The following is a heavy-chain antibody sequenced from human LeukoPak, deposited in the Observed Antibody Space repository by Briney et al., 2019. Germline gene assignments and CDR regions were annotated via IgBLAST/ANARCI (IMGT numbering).Heavy chain of an antibody. CDR3: ARHGRSLEVDY. D-gene: IGHD3-16*02. Sequence: KPSETLSLTCTVSGGSVNSYYWSWIRQPPGKGLEWVGNIYYNGDTDYNPSLKSRVTIPVATSKNQFSLKLSSVTAADTAVYYCARHGRSLEVDYWGQGTLVTVSS. CDR1: GGSVNSYY. V-gene: IGHV4-59*08. J-gene: IGHJ4*02. CDR2: IYYNGDT.